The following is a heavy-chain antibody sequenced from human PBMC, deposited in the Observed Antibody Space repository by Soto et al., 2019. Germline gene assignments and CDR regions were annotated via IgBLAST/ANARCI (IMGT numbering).Heavy chain of an antibody. D-gene: IGHD3-10*01. CDR2: IIPILGIA. Sequence: QVQLVQSGAEVKKPGSSVKVSCKASGGTFSSYTISWVRQAPGQGLEWMGSIIPILGIANYAQKFQGRVTINADKSTSTAYMELSSLRSEDTAVYYCARDETYYYGSGSHQTGSGFDPWGQGTLVTFSS. V-gene: IGHV1-69*08. J-gene: IGHJ5*02. CDR3: ARDETYYYGSGSHQTGSGFDP. CDR1: GGTFSSYT.